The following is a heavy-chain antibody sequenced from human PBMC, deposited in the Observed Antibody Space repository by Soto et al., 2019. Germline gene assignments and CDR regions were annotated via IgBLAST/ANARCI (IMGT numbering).Heavy chain of an antibody. V-gene: IGHV4-34*01. CDR1: GGSFSGHS. D-gene: IGHD3-22*01. Sequence: SETLSLTCAVYGGSFSGHSWTWIRQSPGKGLEWIGDINHSGRVNYSPSLKSRVTISLDTSKNQFSVTLSAVTAADTAMYYCSTRAYDTNGYYRFDPWGQGTLVTVSS. CDR2: INHSGRV. CDR3: STRAYDTNGYYRFDP. J-gene: IGHJ5*01.